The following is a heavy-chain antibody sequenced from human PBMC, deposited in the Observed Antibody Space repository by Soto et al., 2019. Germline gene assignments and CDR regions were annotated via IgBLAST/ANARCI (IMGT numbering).Heavy chain of an antibody. Sequence: GGSLRLSCAASGFTFSSYGMRWVRQAPGKGLQCVSEISFSGGNTYYADSVRGRFTISRDNSKNTLYLQMNSLRAEDTAVYYCAKGRGYCSTTSCYGAPATYYMDVWGSGTTVTVSS. CDR3: AKGRGYCSTTSCYGAPATYYMDV. V-gene: IGHV3-23*01. D-gene: IGHD2-2*01. CDR1: GFTFSSYG. J-gene: IGHJ6*03. CDR2: ISFSGGNT.